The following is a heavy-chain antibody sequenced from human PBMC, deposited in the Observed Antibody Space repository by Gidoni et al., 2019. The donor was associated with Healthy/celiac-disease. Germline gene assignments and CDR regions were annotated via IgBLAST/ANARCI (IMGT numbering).Heavy chain of an antibody. CDR3: ARDLQVIPDV. CDR1: GFTCSSYS. V-gene: IGHV3-21*01. Sequence: EVQLVESGGGLVKPVGSLRLSCAASGFTCSSYSMNWVRQAPGKGLEWVSSISSSSSYIYYAVSVKGRFTISRDNAKNSLYLQMNSLRGEDTAVYYCARDLQVIPDVWGQGTTVTVSS. J-gene: IGHJ6*02. CDR2: ISSSSSYI. D-gene: IGHD2-21*01.